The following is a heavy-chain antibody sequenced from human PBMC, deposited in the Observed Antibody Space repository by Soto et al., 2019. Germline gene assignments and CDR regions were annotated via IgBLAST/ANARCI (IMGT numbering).Heavy chain of an antibody. Sequence: QITLKESGPTLVKPTQTLTLTCTVSGFSLSGDGVGVGWIRQPPGKPREWLALIYWDDDQRYSPSLKTRLTITKDTSKNQVVLTMTNMDPVDTATYYCAHAYGGTSWPNDAFDIWGQGTVVTVSS. CDR3: AHAYGGTSWPNDAFDI. J-gene: IGHJ3*02. D-gene: IGHD2-21*01. CDR1: GFSLSGDGVG. V-gene: IGHV2-5*02. CDR2: IYWDDDQ.